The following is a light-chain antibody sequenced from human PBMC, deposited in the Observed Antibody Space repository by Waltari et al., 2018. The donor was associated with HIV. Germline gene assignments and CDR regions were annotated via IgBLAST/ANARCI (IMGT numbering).Light chain of an antibody. CDR2: EVS. Sequence: QSALTQPASVSGSLGQSVTISCTGAHSDIGGFNDVSWYQQHPGKAPKLIIHEVSDRPSGVSDRFSGSKSGNTASLTISGLQAEDESDYYCSSFITTTTHVVFGGGTRLTVL. CDR1: HSDIGGFND. V-gene: IGLV2-14*01. CDR3: SSFITTTTHVV. J-gene: IGLJ2*01.